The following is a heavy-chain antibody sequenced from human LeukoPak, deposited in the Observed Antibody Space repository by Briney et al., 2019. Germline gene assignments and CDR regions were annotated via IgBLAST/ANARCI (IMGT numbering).Heavy chain of an antibody. CDR3: VAILVSGAIWQFDL. D-gene: IGHD2-2*02. CDR1: GFTFSSYW. CDR2: ITSDGSST. J-gene: IGHJ2*01. V-gene: IGHV3-74*01. Sequence: GGSLILSCAASGFTFSSYWMHWVRQAPGKGLVWVSRITSDGSSTSYAESVKGRFTVSRDNAKNTLYLQMNSLRAEDTAVYYCVAILVSGAIWQFDLWGRGTLVTVSS.